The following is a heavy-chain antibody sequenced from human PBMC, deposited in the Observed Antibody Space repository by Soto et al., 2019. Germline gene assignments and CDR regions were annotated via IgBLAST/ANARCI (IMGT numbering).Heavy chain of an antibody. J-gene: IGHJ4*02. D-gene: IGHD1-1*01. Sequence: QLQLQESGPGLVKPSETLSLTCTVSGGSISSSSYFWGWIRQPPGKGLEWIGSIYYSGSTYYNPSLXRXAXIXXDTSKNQFSLKRSSVTAADTAVYYCARHDWNGVDYWGQGTLVTVSS. CDR3: ARHDWNGVDY. CDR1: GGSISSSSYF. CDR2: IYYSGST. V-gene: IGHV4-39*01.